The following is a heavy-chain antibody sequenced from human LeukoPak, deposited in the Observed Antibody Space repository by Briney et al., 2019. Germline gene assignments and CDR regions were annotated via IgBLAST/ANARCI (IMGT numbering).Heavy chain of an antibody. J-gene: IGHJ4*02. Sequence: TGGSLRLSCAASGFTFSSYAMNWVRQAPGKGLEWVSFISGSGDTTYYADSVKGRFTISRDSSKNTLYLQMNSLGAEDTAVYYCAKSRGESRGASNYWGQGTLVTVSS. V-gene: IGHV3-23*01. CDR1: GFTFSSYA. CDR3: AKSRGESRGASNY. CDR2: ISGSGDTT. D-gene: IGHD1-26*01.